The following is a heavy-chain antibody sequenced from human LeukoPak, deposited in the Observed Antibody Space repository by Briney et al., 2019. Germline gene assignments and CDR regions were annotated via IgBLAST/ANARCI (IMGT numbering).Heavy chain of an antibody. Sequence: GSLRLSCAAPGFTFSSYAMSWLRQAPGKGLEWVSTVSANGVGTYYTDSVKGRFTISRDNSKNTLYLQMNSLRAEDTAVYHCAKEAGHWDFDYWGQGTLVTVSS. CDR2: VSANGVGT. CDR3: AKEAGHWDFDY. CDR1: GFTFSSYA. J-gene: IGHJ4*02. V-gene: IGHV3-23*01. D-gene: IGHD7-27*01.